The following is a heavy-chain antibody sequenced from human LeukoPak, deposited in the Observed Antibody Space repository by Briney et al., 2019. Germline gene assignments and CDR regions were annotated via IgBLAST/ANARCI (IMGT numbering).Heavy chain of an antibody. Sequence: ASVKVSCKASGYTFTSYGISWVRQAPGQGLEWMGWISAYNGNTNYAQKLQGRVTMTTDTSTSTAYMELRSLRSDDTAVYYCASASGQPLLSEYYFDYWGQGTLVTVSS. CDR1: GYTFTSYG. CDR2: ISAYNGNT. J-gene: IGHJ4*02. D-gene: IGHD2-21*02. CDR3: ASASGQPLLSEYYFDY. V-gene: IGHV1-18*01.